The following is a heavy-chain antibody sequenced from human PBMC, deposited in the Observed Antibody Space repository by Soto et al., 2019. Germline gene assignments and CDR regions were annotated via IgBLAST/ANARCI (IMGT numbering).Heavy chain of an antibody. CDR1: GYSFTSYW. CDR2: FYPGDSDT. V-gene: IGHV5-51*01. D-gene: IGHD6-13*01. J-gene: IGHJ6*02. CDR3: ATDGYSSRWPIGNYGMDV. Sequence: GESLKISCKGSGYSFTSYWIGWVRQMPGKGLEWMGIFYPGDSDTRYSPSFQGQVTISADKSISTAYLQWSSLKASDTAMYYCATDGYSSRWPIGNYGMDVWGQGTTVTVSS.